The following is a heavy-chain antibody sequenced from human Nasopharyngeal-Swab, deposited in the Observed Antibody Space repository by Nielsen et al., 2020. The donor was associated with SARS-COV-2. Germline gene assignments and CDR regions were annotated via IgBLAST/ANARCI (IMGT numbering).Heavy chain of an antibody. V-gene: IGHV4-59*01. CDR1: GGSISSYY. CDR2: IYYSGST. D-gene: IGHD3/OR15-3a*01. Sequence: SETLSLTCTVSGGSISSYYWSWIRQPPGKGLEWIGYIYYSGSTNYNPSLKSRVTISVDTSKNQLSLKLTSVTAADTAVYYCARGRGTSSYFDYWGQGTQVTVSS. J-gene: IGHJ4*02. CDR3: ARGRGTSSYFDY.